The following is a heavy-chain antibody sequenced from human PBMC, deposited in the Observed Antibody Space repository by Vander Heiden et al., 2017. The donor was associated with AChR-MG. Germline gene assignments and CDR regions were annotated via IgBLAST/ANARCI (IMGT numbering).Heavy chain of an antibody. CDR3: ARDALTYYDILTGYNWFDP. CDR1: GFTFSRDS. CDR2: ISSSSSTI. Sequence: EVQLVESGGGLVQPGGSLRLSCAASGFTFSRDSMNWVRQAPGKGLEWVSYISSSSSTIYYADSVKGRFTISRDNAKNSLYLQMNSLRDEDTAVYYCARDALTYYDILTGYNWFDPWGQGTLVTVSS. J-gene: IGHJ5*02. V-gene: IGHV3-48*02. D-gene: IGHD3-9*01.